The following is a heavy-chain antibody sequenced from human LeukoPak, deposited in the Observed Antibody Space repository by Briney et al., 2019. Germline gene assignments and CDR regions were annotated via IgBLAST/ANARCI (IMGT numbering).Heavy chain of an antibody. D-gene: IGHD3-9*01. V-gene: IGHV3-30*18. CDR1: GFTFSCSG. CDR3: AKDLVLRYFDWLPRYYYYGMDV. J-gene: IGHJ6*04. CDR2: IPYEGSNK. Sequence: GGSLRLSCAASGFTFSCSGMHWVRQATGRGLEWVAVIPYEGSNKYYADSVEGRFTISRDNSKNTLYLQMNSLRAEDTAVYYCAKDLVLRYFDWLPRYYYYGMDVWGKGTTVTVSS.